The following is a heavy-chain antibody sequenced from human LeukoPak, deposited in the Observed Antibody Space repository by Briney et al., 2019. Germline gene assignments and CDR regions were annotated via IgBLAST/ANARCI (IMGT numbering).Heavy chain of an antibody. D-gene: IGHD6-6*01. CDR2: ISPTGNTT. CDR1: GFSFSGHW. V-gene: IGHV3-74*01. CDR3: ARGPNSNWSGLDF. J-gene: IGHJ4*02. Sequence: PGGSLRLSCTASGFSFSGHWMHWARQLPGKGLVWVSRISPTGNTTSYADSVKGRFTVSRDNAKNTLYLQVNNLRAEDTAVYYCARGPNSNWSGLDFWGQGTLLTVSS.